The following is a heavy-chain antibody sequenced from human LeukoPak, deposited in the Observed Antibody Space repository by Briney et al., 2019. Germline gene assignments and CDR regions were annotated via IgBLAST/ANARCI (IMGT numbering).Heavy chain of an antibody. D-gene: IGHD3-16*01. J-gene: IGHJ3*02. Sequence: GGSLRLSCAASGFTFNSYWMSWVRQAPGKGLEWVASIKQDGSEKEYVDSVKGRFTISRDNAKNSLYVQMNSLRVEDTAVYYCAREGVGGFDIWGQGTMVTVSS. CDR3: AREGVGGFDI. CDR1: GFTFNSYW. V-gene: IGHV3-7*01. CDR2: IKQDGSEK.